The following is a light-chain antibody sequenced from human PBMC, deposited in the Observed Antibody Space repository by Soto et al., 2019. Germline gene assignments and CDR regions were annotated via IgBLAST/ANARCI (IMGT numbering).Light chain of an antibody. CDR3: FSYAGSYTYV. V-gene: IGLV2-14*01. CDR2: EVT. CDR1: SNDVGGYNY. Sequence: QSALTQPASVSGSPGQSITISCTGTSNDVGGYNYVSWYQQYPGKAPKLMTYEVTDRPWGVSNRFSGSKSGNTASLTISGLQAEDEADYYCFSYAGSYTYVFGTGTKVTVL. J-gene: IGLJ1*01.